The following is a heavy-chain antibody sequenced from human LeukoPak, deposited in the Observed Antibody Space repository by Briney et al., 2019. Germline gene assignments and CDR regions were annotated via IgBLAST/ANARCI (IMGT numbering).Heavy chain of an antibody. CDR1: GFTFSSYW. D-gene: IGHD3-10*01. CDR3: ARDAPTMVRGVMAPDY. V-gene: IGHV3-74*01. Sequence: GGSLRLSCAASGFTFSSYWMHWVRQAPGKGLVWVSRINSDGSSTSYADSVKGRFTISSDNAKNTLYLQMNSLRAEDTAVYYCARDAPTMVRGVMAPDYWGQGTLVTVSS. CDR2: INSDGSST. J-gene: IGHJ4*02.